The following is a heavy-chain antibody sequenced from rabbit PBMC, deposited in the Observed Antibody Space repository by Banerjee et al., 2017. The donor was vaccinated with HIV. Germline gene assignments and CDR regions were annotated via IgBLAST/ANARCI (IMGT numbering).Heavy chain of an antibody. J-gene: IGHJ4*01. V-gene: IGHV1S45*01. CDR3: ARGSDCTYGYTDCAFRL. CDR1: GFSFSSSYW. CDR2: IYTDSGSA. D-gene: IGHD6-1*01. Sequence: QEQLEESGGDLVKPEGSLTLTCTASGFSFSSSYWICWVRQAPGKGLEWIGCIYTDSGSAYYASWAKGRFTISRSTSLNTVTLKMTSLTAADTATHFCARGSDCTYGYTDCAFRLWGPGTLVTVS.